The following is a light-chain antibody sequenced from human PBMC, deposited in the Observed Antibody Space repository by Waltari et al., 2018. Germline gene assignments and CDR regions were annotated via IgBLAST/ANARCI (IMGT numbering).Light chain of an antibody. Sequence: SSELTQDPAVSVALDQTVRITCQGDSLRSYYASRYHQKPGQAPVLVIYNKKNRPSGIPDRFAGSGSGNTASLIIIGAQAEDEADYYCSSRDSSASHVLFGGGTKLTVL. CDR1: SLRSYY. J-gene: IGLJ2*01. CDR2: NKK. V-gene: IGLV3-19*01. CDR3: SSRDSSASHVL.